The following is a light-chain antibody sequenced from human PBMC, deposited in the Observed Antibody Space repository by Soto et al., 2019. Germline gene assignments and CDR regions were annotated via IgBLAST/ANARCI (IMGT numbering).Light chain of an antibody. J-gene: IGKJ4*01. CDR3: QLSYSTPFT. CDR1: QSISSY. Sequence: DIQMTQSPYSLSASVGDRVTITCRASQSISSYLNWYQQKPGKAPKLLIYAASSLQSGVPSRFSGSGSGTDFTLTISSLQPEDFATYYCQLSYSTPFTFGGGTKVEIK. V-gene: IGKV1-39*01. CDR2: AAS.